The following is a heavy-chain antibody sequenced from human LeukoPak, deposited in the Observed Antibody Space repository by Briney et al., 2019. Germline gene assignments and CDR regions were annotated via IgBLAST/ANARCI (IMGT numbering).Heavy chain of an antibody. D-gene: IGHD4-23*01. J-gene: IGHJ3*02. CDR1: GFTFSSYW. Sequence: GGSLRLSCAASGFTFSSYWVHWVRQVPGKGLVWVSRINRDGSSTAYADSVTGRFTISRDNAKHMVYMQMNSLRAEDTAVYYCVTLATAVTEDAFDIWGQGTMVSVSS. CDR3: VTLATAVTEDAFDI. CDR2: INRDGSST. V-gene: IGHV3-74*01.